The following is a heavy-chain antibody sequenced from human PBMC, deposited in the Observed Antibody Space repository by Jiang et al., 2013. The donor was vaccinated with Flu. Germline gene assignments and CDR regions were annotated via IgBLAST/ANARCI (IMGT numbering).Heavy chain of an antibody. D-gene: IGHD2-8*01. Sequence: PGASVKVSCKASGYTFTSYAMNWVRQAPGQGLEWMGWINTNTGNPTYAQGFTGRFVFSLDTSVSTAYLQICSLKAEDTAVYYCAREVSRMLYATHWFDPWGQGTLVTVSS. V-gene: IGHV7-4-1*01. CDR1: GYTFTSYA. J-gene: IGHJ5*02. CDR3: AREVSRMLYATHWFDP. CDR2: INTNTGNP.